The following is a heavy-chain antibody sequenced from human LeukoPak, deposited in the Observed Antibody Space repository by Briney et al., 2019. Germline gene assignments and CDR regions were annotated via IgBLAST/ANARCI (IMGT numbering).Heavy chain of an antibody. V-gene: IGHV3-7*01. D-gene: IGHD4-11*01. CDR3: TREDHSNYNY. J-gene: IGHJ4*02. CDR1: GFTFTNFA. Sequence: GGSLRLSCAASGFTFTNFAMHWVRQAPGKGLEWVASIKQDGGETFYVDSVKGRFTISRDNAKNSLYLQMNSLRAEDTAVYYCTREDHSNYNYWGQGTLVTVSS. CDR2: IKQDGGET.